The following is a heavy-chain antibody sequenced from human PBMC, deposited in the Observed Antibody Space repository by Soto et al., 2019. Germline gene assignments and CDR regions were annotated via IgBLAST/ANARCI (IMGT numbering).Heavy chain of an antibody. CDR3: VKDFTPDSRWDIDY. D-gene: IGHD1-26*01. Sequence: EVQLLESGGGLVQPGGSLRLSCAASGFTFSIYAMNWVRQAPGKGLEWVAGIIGAGAPYYADPVKGRFTISRDNSKNTLYLQMNSLRDEDTALYFCVKDFTPDSRWDIDYWGQGTLVTVSS. CDR2: IIGAGAP. CDR1: GFTFSIYA. J-gene: IGHJ4*02. V-gene: IGHV3-23*01.